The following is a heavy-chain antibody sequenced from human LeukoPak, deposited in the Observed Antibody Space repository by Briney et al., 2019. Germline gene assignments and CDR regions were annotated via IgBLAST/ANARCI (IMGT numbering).Heavy chain of an antibody. D-gene: IGHD4-17*01. CDR2: INHSGST. CDR1: GGSFSGYY. J-gene: IGHJ5*02. Sequence: SETLSLTCAVYGGSFSGYYWSWIRQPPGKGLEWIGEINHSGSTNYNPSLKSRVTVSVDTSKNQFSLKLSSVTAADTAVYYCARVLTVTKEYNWFDPWGQGTLVTVSS. V-gene: IGHV4-34*01. CDR3: ARVLTVTKEYNWFDP.